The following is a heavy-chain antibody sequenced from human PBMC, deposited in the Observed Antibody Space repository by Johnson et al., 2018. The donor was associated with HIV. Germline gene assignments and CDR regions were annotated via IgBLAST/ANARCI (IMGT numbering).Heavy chain of an antibody. V-gene: IGHV3-15*01. CDR1: EFTFSNAW. D-gene: IGHD3-9*01. CDR3: TTDLVYYYVLAGYFVTVHTDAFDI. CDR2: IKSTSDGGTT. J-gene: IGHJ3*02. Sequence: VQLVESGGGLVQPGGSLKLSCAASEFTFSNAWMNLVRQAPGKGLEWVGRIKSTSDGGTTDYSAPVKGRFTISRDDSKNTLFLQMNSLKTEDTAMYYCTTDLVYYYVLAGYFVTVHTDAFDIWGQGTRVTVSS.